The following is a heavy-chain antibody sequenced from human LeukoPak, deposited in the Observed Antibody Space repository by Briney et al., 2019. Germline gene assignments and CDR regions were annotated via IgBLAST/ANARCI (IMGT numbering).Heavy chain of an antibody. D-gene: IGHD2-8*02. J-gene: IGHJ4*02. Sequence: SETLSLTCAVYGGSFSGYYWSWIRQPPGKGPEWIGEINHSGSTNYNPSLKSRVTISVDTPTNQFSLKLSSVTAADTAVYYCARTGFSSGPFADHWGQGTLVTVSS. CDR1: GGSFSGYY. CDR2: INHSGST. V-gene: IGHV4-34*01. CDR3: ARTGFSSGPFADH.